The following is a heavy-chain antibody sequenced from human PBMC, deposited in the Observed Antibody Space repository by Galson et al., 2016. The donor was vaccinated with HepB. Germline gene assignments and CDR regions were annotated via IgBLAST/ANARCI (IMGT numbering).Heavy chain of an antibody. CDR3: AKVGDGYNAHYLDC. CDR1: GFTFEDYA. D-gene: IGHD5-24*01. CDR2: ISWNSGTK. V-gene: IGHV3-9*01. Sequence: SLRLSCAGSGFTFEDYAMHWVRQAPGKGLEWVSGISWNSGTKDYADSVKGRFAISRDNAKRSLYLQMNSLRAEDTALYCCAKVGDGYNAHYLDCWGPGTLVTVSS. J-gene: IGHJ4*02.